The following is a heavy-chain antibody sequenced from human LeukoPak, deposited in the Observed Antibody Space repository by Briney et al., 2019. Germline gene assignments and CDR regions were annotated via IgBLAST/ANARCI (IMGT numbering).Heavy chain of an antibody. CDR2: IYYSGST. Sequence: SETLSLTCTVSGGSISSGGYYWSWIRQPPGKGLEWIGNIYYSGSTYYNPSLRSRVTVSVDTPKDQFSLKLSSVTAADTAVYYCARHYYDNSGSLSYFDYWGQGTLVTVSS. CDR1: GGSISSGGYY. CDR3: ARHYYDNSGSLSYFDY. J-gene: IGHJ4*02. V-gene: IGHV4-39*01. D-gene: IGHD3-22*01.